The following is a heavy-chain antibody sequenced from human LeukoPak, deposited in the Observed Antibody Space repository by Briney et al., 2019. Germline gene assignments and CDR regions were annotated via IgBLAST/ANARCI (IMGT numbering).Heavy chain of an antibody. Sequence: PSETLSLTCAVYGGSFSGYYWSWIRQPPGKGLEWIGEINHSGSTNYNPSLKSRVTISVHTSNNQFSLKLSSVTAADPAVYYCARARGRIAVAGTMDYWGQGTLVTVSS. CDR1: GGSFSGYY. J-gene: IGHJ4*02. CDR3: ARARGRIAVAGTMDY. CDR2: INHSGST. V-gene: IGHV4-34*01. D-gene: IGHD6-19*01.